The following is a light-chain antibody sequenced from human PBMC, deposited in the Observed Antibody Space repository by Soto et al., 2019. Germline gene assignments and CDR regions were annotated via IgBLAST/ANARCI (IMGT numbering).Light chain of an antibody. Sequence: QSALTQPASVSGSPGQSITISCTGTSSDVGGYNYVSWYQQHPGKAPKLMIYEVSNRPSGVSNRFSGSKSGNTASLTISGLQGEDEADYYCSSYTSSSTRVFGTGTKVT. CDR1: SSDVGGYNY. CDR2: EVS. CDR3: SSYTSSSTRV. V-gene: IGLV2-14*01. J-gene: IGLJ1*01.